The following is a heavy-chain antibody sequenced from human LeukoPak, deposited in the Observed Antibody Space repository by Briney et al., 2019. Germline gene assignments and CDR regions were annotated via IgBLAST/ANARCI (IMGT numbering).Heavy chain of an antibody. CDR3: AGSRYCSGGTCYATFDY. V-gene: IGHV4-4*07. D-gene: IGHD2-15*01. CDR1: GGSISSSY. J-gene: IGHJ4*02. Sequence: SETLSLTCTVSGGSISSSYWSWIRQPAGKGLEYIGRIYTSGSTNYNPSLKSRVTMSVDTSKNHFSLKLSSVTAADTALYYCAGSRYCSGGTCYATFDYWGQGTLVTVSS. CDR2: IYTSGST.